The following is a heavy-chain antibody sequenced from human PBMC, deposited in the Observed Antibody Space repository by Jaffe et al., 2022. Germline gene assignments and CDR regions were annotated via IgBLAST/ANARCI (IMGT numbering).Heavy chain of an antibody. CDR3: AKGSSSWYEATDY. CDR2: ISWNSGSI. CDR1: GFTFDDYA. Sequence: EVQLVESGGGLVQPGRSLRLSCAASGFTFDDYAMHWVRQAPGKGLEWVSGISWNSGSIGYADSVKGRFTISRDNAKNSLYLQMNSLRAEDTALYYCAKGSSSWYEATDYWGQGTLVTVSS. J-gene: IGHJ4*02. D-gene: IGHD6-13*01. V-gene: IGHV3-9*01.